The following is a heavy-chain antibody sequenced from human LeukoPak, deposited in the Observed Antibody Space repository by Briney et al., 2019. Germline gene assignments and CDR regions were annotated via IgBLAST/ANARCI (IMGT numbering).Heavy chain of an antibody. Sequence: SGALSHTCSVYGGSFIGYYWSWIRQPPGKGLEWMGEINHSGSTNYNSSLKSRVTISVDTSKNQLSLKLSSVTAADTAVYYCARALAGSNHYYYYYSMDVWGQGTTVTVSS. CDR3: ARALAGSNHYYYYYSMDV. CDR1: GGSFIGYY. V-gene: IGHV4-34*01. CDR2: INHSGST. J-gene: IGHJ6*02. D-gene: IGHD6-19*01.